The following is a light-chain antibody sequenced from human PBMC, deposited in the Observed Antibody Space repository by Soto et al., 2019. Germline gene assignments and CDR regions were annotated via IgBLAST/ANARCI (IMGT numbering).Light chain of an antibody. CDR2: DAS. J-gene: IGKJ4*01. CDR1: QSVGSN. V-gene: IGKV3D-15*01. CDR3: QQYDDWPLT. Sequence: EIVLTQSPGTLSLSPGERVTLSCRASQSVGSNLAWYQQKPGQAPRVLIYDASTRATVIPPRFSGSGSGTEFTLTISSLQSEDFAIYYCQQYDDWPLTFGGGTKVDIK.